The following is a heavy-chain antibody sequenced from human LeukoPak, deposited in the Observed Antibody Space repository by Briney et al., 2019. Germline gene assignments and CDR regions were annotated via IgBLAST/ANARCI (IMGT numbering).Heavy chain of an antibody. CDR1: GFTFSSYG. Sequence: GGSLRLSCAASGFTFSSYGMHWVRQAPGKGLEWVAVISYDGSNKYYADSVKGRFTISRDNSKNTLYLQMDSLRAEDTAVYYCAKDGGYCSSTSCYADWGQGTLVTVSS. J-gene: IGHJ4*02. CDR2: ISYDGSNK. V-gene: IGHV3-30*18. CDR3: AKDGGYCSSTSCYAD. D-gene: IGHD2-2*01.